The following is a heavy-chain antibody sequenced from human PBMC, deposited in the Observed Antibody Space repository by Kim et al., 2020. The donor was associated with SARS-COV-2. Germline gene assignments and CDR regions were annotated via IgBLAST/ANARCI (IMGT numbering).Heavy chain of an antibody. V-gene: IGHV3-43*02. CDR2: ISGDGGST. D-gene: IGHD3-10*01. CDR3: AKDIDYGSGSTSLYYYYGMDV. Sequence: GGSLRLSCAASGFTFDDYAMHWVRQAPGKGLEWVSLISGDGGSTYYADSVKGRFTISRDNSKNSLYLQMNSLRTEDTALYYCAKDIDYGSGSTSLYYYYGMDVWGQGTTVTVPS. J-gene: IGHJ6*02. CDR1: GFTFDDYA.